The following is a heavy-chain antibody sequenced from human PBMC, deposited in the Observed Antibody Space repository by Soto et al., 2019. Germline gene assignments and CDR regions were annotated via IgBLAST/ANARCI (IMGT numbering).Heavy chain of an antibody. Sequence: GASVKVSCKASGYTFTGYYMHWVRQAPGQGLEWMGWINPNSGGTNYAQKFQGWVTMTRDTSISTAYMELSRLRSDDTAVYYCARGKDIVVVVAATQAEYFQHWGQGTLVTVSS. CDR1: GYTFTGYY. CDR2: INPNSGGT. J-gene: IGHJ1*01. V-gene: IGHV1-2*04. CDR3: ARGKDIVVVVAATQAEYFQH. D-gene: IGHD2-15*01.